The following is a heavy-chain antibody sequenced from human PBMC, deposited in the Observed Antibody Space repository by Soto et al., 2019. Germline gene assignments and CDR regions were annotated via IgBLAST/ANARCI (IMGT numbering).Heavy chain of an antibody. D-gene: IGHD3-22*01. CDR1: GYTFTSYG. CDR2: ISAYNGNT. V-gene: IGHV1-18*01. J-gene: IGHJ6*02. Sequence: QVQLMQSGAEVKKPGASVKVSCKASGYTFTSYGISWVRQAPGQGLEWMGWISAYNGNTNYAQKLQGRVTMTTETSPSTAYMELRSLRSDDTAVYYCAREKAMLHYYYSSGYYFHGGGYGMDVWGQGTTVTVSS. CDR3: AREKAMLHYYYSSGYYFHGGGYGMDV.